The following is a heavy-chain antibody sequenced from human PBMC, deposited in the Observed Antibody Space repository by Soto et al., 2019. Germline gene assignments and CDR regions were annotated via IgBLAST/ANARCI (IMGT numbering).Heavy chain of an antibody. CDR3: XXDXXXXXXXXXXXYYXXDV. J-gene: IGHJ6*02. Sequence: QIQLMQSGAEVKKPGASXKVSCKASGYTFTSYGIHXVRXXXXXXXXXXXXXNAGNGNTKYSEKFQGRVTITRDTSASTAYLELSSLRSEDTAVXXXXXDXXXXXXXXXXXYYXXDVWGQGTTVTVSS. CDR2: XNAGNGNT. V-gene: IGHV1-3*01. CDR1: GYTFTSYG.